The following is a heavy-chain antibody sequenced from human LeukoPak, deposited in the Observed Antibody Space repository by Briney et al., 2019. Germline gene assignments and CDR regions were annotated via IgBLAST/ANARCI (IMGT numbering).Heavy chain of an antibody. Sequence: SETLSLTCTVSGDSISNYYWSWLRQPAGKGLEWIGRIHTSGRTHYNSSLKSRVSMSVDTSKNQFSLKLSSVTAADTAVFYCARENSGSYREFDYWGQGTLVTVSS. J-gene: IGHJ4*02. CDR3: ARENSGSYREFDY. D-gene: IGHD1-26*01. CDR2: IHTSGRT. CDR1: GDSISNYY. V-gene: IGHV4-4*07.